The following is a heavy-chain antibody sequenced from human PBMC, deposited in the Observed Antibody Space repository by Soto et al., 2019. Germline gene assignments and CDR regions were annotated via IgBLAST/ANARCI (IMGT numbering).Heavy chain of an antibody. Sequence: ASVKVSCKASGYTFTSYAMHWVRQAPGQRLEWMGWINAGNGNTKYSQKFQGRVTITRDTSASTAYMELSSLRSEDTAVYYCASQRTYYYGSGSYEPEWFDPWGQGTLVTVSS. CDR3: ASQRTYYYGSGSYEPEWFDP. V-gene: IGHV1-3*01. J-gene: IGHJ5*02. D-gene: IGHD3-10*01. CDR2: INAGNGNT. CDR1: GYTFTSYA.